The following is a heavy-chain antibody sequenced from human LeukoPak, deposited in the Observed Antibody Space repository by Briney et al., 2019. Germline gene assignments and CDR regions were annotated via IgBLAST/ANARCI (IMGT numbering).Heavy chain of an antibody. Sequence: SETLSLTCTVSGGSGGSISSYYWSWIRQPPGKGLEWIGYISNSGSTNYNPSLKSRVTISEDTSKKQFSLKLNSVTATDTAVYYCATSEVPAAYYYMDVWGKGTTVTVSS. CDR1: GGSGGSISSYY. CDR3: ATSEVPAAYYYMDV. V-gene: IGHV4-59*08. CDR2: ISNSGST. D-gene: IGHD2-2*01. J-gene: IGHJ6*03.